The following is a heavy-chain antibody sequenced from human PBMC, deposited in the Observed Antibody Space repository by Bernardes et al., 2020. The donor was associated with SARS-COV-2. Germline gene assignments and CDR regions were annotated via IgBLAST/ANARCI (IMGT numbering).Heavy chain of an antibody. CDR2: VYTSWST. J-gene: IGHJ4*02. CDR3: ARLKVLRHLDWSLSWLEFYFDS. V-gene: IGHV4-4*07. CDR1: GGSISSYY. D-gene: IGHD3-9*01. Sequence: SETLSLTCTVSGGSISSYYWSWIRQPAGKALEWIWRVYTSWSTSYNPSLRSRVTISADTSATQFSLKLTSVTAADTAVYFCARLKVLRHLDWSLSWLEFYFDSWGQGTLVTVSS.